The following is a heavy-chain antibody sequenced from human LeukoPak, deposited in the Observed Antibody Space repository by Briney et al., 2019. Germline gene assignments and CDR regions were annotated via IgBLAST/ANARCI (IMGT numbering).Heavy chain of an antibody. CDR3: ARRSSGGSSSPFDF. CDR2: INPNSGGT. Sequence: GASVKVSCKASGYTFIGYYMYWVRQAPGQGLDWMGWINPNSGGTNYAQKFQGRVTMTRDTSISTAYMELSRLGSDDTAVYYCARRSSGGSSSPFDFWGQGTLVTVSS. D-gene: IGHD2-15*01. J-gene: IGHJ4*02. CDR1: GYTFIGYY. V-gene: IGHV1-2*02.